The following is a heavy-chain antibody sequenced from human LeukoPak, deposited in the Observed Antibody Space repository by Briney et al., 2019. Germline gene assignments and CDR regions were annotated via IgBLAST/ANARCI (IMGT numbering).Heavy chain of an antibody. D-gene: IGHD2-21*01. CDR3: AKAPVTSCRGAYCYPFDS. V-gene: IGHV3-74*01. J-gene: IGHJ4*02. CDR2: INDHGSST. CDR1: GFTFTSYW. Sequence: GSLRLSCEASGFTFTSYWMHWVRQAPGKGLEWVSRINDHGSSTTYADSVRGRFTISRDNSKNTLYLQMNSLRAEDAAVYFCAKAPVTSCRGAYCYPFDSWGRGTLVTVSS.